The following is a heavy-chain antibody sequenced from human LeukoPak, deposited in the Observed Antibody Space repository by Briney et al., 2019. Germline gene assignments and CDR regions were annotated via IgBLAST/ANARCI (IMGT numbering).Heavy chain of an antibody. CDR1: GGSFSSDRYY. V-gene: IGHV4-61*01. CDR3: ARGQIVAPVDY. J-gene: IGHJ4*02. Sequence: SETLSLTCTVSGGSFSSDRYYWSWIRQPPGKGLEWIAYVYYSGTTNYNPSLKSRVTISVDTSKNQFSLKLSSVTAADTAVYYCARGQIVAPVDYWGQGTQVTVSS. D-gene: IGHD3-22*01. CDR2: VYYSGTT.